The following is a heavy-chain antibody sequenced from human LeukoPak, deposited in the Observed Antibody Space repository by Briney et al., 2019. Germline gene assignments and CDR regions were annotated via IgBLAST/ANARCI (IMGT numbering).Heavy chain of an antibody. D-gene: IGHD4-17*01. CDR3: AREREGPYGYLDY. Sequence: SQTLSLTCTVSGGSISSARYYWSWIRQPAGKGLEWIGRIYTSGSTDYNPSLKSRVTISVDTSKNQFSLKLYSVTAADTAVYYCAREREGPYGYLDYWGQGTLVTVSS. V-gene: IGHV4-61*02. CDR1: GGSISSARYY. CDR2: IYTSGST. J-gene: IGHJ4*02.